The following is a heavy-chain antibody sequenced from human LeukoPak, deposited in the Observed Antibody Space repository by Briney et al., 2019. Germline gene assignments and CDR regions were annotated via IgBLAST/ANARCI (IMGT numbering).Heavy chain of an antibody. Sequence: SQTLSLTCTVSGGSVSSGSYYWSWIRQPAGKGLEWIGRIYTSGSTNYNPSLKSRVTISVDTSKNQFSLKLSSVTAADTAVYYCARDSVVWGQGTLVTVSS. V-gene: IGHV4-61*02. CDR1: GGSVSSGSYY. CDR3: ARDSVV. J-gene: IGHJ4*02. D-gene: IGHD2-15*01. CDR2: IYTSGST.